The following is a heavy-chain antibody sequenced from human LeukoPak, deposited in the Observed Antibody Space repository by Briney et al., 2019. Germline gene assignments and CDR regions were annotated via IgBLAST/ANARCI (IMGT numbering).Heavy chain of an antibody. J-gene: IGHJ6*03. D-gene: IGHD1-26*01. CDR1: GGSFSGYY. Sequence: SETLSLTCAAYGGSFSGYYWSWIRQPPGKGLEWIGEINHSGSTNYNPSLKSRVTISVDTSKNQFSLKLSSVTAADTAVYYCARGPIVGATLLPGSYMDVWGKGTTVTVSS. CDR2: INHSGST. CDR3: ARGPIVGATLLPGSYMDV. V-gene: IGHV4-34*01.